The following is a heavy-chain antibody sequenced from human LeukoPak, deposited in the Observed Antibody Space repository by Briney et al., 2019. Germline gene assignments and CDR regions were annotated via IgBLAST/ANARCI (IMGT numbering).Heavy chain of an antibody. CDR3: AGNYYGSGGYYNWGQGQFDY. Sequence: ASVKVSCKASGYTFTSYGISWVRQAPGQGLEWMGWISAYNGNTNYAQKLQGRVTMTTDTSTSTAYMELRSLRSDDAAVYYCAGNYYGSGGYYNWGQGQFDYWGQGTLVTVSS. CDR1: GYTFTSYG. J-gene: IGHJ4*02. CDR2: ISAYNGNT. V-gene: IGHV1-18*01. D-gene: IGHD3-10*01.